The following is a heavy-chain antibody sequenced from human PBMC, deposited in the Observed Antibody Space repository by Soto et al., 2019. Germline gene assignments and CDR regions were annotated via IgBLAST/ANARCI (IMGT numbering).Heavy chain of an antibody. Sequence: QITLKESGPTLVKPTQTLTLTCTFSGFSLSSSGVGVGWIRQPPGRALEWLALIYWDDDKRYSPSLRNRLTNTNDTSKNQVVPTMTNSDPVDKATYYCAHRRPPFGDWGGGYFDYWGQGTLVTVSS. CDR3: AHRRPPFGDWGGGYFDY. D-gene: IGHD2-21*02. CDR2: IYWDDDK. J-gene: IGHJ4*02. CDR1: GFSLSSSGVG. V-gene: IGHV2-5*02.